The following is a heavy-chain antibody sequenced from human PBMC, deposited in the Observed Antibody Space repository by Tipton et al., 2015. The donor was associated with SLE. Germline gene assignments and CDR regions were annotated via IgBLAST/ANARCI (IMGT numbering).Heavy chain of an antibody. Sequence: GLVKPSGTLSLTCAVSGDSISSSNWWSWVRQPPGKGLEWIGEIYHSGSSNYNPSLKSEVTMSVDKSKNQFSLKLSSVTAADTAVYYCSRRGSYNRNDLDIWGQGTMVTVSS. J-gene: IGHJ3*02. V-gene: IGHV4-4*02. D-gene: IGHD1-1*01. CDR3: SRRGSYNRNDLDI. CDR2: IYHSGSS. CDR1: GDSISSSNW.